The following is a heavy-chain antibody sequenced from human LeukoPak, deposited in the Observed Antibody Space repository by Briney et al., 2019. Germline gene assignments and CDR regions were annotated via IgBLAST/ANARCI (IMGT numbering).Heavy chain of an antibody. V-gene: IGHV4-59*01. CDR1: GGSISSYY. J-gene: IGHJ4*02. CDR3: ARASYYYGSGIDY. D-gene: IGHD3-10*01. Sequence: KPSETLSLXCTVSGGSISSYYWSWIRQPPGKGLEWIGYIYYSGSTNYNPSLKSRVTISVDTSKNQFSLKLSSVTAADTAVYYCARASYYYGSGIDYWGQGTLVTVSS. CDR2: IYYSGST.